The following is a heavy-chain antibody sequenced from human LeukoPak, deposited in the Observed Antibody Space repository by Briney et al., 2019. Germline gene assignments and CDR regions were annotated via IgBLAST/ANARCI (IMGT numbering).Heavy chain of an antibody. Sequence: SETLSLTCTVSGDSVTNDFFWGWVRQPPGKELEWIGSFCLGRDTYYRPSLKSRVTISVDTSKNQFSLNLNSVTAADTAVYYCARWASISREPGGFFDHWGPGTLV. CDR2: FCLGRDT. J-gene: IGHJ4*02. CDR3: ARWASISREPGGFFDH. V-gene: IGHV4-38-2*02. D-gene: IGHD1-14*01. CDR1: GDSVTNDFF.